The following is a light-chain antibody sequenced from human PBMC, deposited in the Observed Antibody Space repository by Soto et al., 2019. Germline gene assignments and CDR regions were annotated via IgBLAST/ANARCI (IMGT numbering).Light chain of an antibody. CDR2: GAS. Sequence: EIVMTQPPATLSVSPGERVTLSCRASQSLTSNLAWYQQKPGQSPRLLIYGASARATGIPARFSGSGSGTEYTLTISSLQSEDFAVYYCQQYDKWPRTFGQGTKVDIK. V-gene: IGKV3-15*01. J-gene: IGKJ1*01. CDR3: QQYDKWPRT. CDR1: QSLTSN.